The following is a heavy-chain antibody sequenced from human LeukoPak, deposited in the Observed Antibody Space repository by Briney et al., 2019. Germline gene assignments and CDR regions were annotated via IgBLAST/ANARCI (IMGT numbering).Heavy chain of an antibody. J-gene: IGHJ4*02. Sequence: KSSHTLSLTCTVSAGSISSYDGSCNRQPPNKGQDWKRYIYYSGSTNYNPSLKSRVTISVDTSKNQFSLKLSSVTAADTGLYYCARGVEYSSSSGLGYWGQRPLVTVSS. CDR1: AGSISSYD. CDR2: IYYSGST. CDR3: ARGVEYSSSSGLGY. D-gene: IGHD6-6*01. V-gene: IGHV4-59*07.